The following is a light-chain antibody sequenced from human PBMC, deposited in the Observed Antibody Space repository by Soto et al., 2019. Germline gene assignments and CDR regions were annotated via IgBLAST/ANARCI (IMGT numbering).Light chain of an antibody. Sequence: EIVLTQSPASLSLYPGERATLSCGASQSVDSHLVWYQQKPGQAPRLLIFAASNRATGIPVRFSGSGSGTDFTLAINRLEPDDFAVYYCQQRSDWPITFGQGTRLEIK. CDR2: AAS. J-gene: IGKJ5*01. CDR1: QSVDSH. CDR3: QQRSDWPIT. V-gene: IGKV3-11*01.